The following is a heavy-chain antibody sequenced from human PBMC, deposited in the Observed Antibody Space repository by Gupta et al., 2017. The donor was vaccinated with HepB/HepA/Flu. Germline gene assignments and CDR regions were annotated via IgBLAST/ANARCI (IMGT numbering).Heavy chain of an antibody. CDR3: AKTSIVNSGSYWGDAFDI. J-gene: IGHJ3*02. CDR2: ISWNSGSI. V-gene: IGHV3-9*01. CDR1: GFTFDDYA. D-gene: IGHD1-26*01. Sequence: EVQLVESGGGLVQPGRSLRLSCAASGFTFDDYAMHWVRQAPGKGLEWVSGISWNSGSIGYADSVKGRFTISRDNAKNSLYLQMNSLRAEDTALYYCAKTSIVNSGSYWGDAFDIWGQGTMVTVSS.